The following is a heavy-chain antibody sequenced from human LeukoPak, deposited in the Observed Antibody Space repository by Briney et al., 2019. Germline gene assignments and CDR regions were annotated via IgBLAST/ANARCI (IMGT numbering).Heavy chain of an antibody. Sequence: ASVKVSCKASGYSFTNYFIHWVRQAPGQGLEWMGIIDPRGGFTDYAQKFQGRVIMTRDMSTSTVYMELSSLRSEDTAVYFCARDNKEYTTPMVYFFDYWGQGTLVTVSS. V-gene: IGHV1-46*01. J-gene: IGHJ4*02. D-gene: IGHD5-18*01. CDR1: GYSFTNYF. CDR3: ARDNKEYTTPMVYFFDY. CDR2: IDPRGGFT.